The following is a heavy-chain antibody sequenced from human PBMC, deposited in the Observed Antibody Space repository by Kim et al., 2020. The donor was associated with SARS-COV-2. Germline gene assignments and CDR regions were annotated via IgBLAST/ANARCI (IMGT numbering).Heavy chain of an antibody. D-gene: IGHD6-13*01. Sequence: GGSLRLSCAASGFTFRDWYMSWIRQAPGKGLEWVSYIDGRGTYTYYTDSVKGRFTISRDNAKKSLYLQMNSLRAEDTALYYCARIDISGWYYFDFWGQGSMDTVSS. CDR2: IDGRGTYT. J-gene: IGHJ4*02. V-gene: IGHV3-11*03. CDR3: ARIDISGWYYFDF. CDR1: GFTFRDWY.